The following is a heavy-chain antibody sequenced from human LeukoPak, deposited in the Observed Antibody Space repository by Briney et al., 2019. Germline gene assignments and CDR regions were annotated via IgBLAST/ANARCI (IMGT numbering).Heavy chain of an antibody. CDR2: INPNSGGT. CDR3: ARDYGDYEFASY. CDR1: GYTFTGYY. D-gene: IGHD4-17*01. Sequence: ASVKVSCKASGYTFTGYYMHWVRQAPGQGLEWMGWINPNSGGTNYAQKFQGRVTMTRDTSISTAYMELSRLRSDDTAVYYCARDYGDYEFASYWGQGTLVTASS. J-gene: IGHJ4*02. V-gene: IGHV1-2*02.